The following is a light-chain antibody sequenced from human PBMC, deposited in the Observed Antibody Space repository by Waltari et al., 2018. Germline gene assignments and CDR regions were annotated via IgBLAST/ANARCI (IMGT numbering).Light chain of an antibody. J-gene: IGKJ2*01. CDR1: RSISSD. CDR3: QQYNNWPPYT. Sequence: EIVMTQSPATLSVAPGERATLSSRASRSISSDLAWYQQKPGQAPRLLIYGASTRATGIPARFSGSGSGTEFTLTISSLQSEDFAVYYCQQYNNWPPYTFGQGTKLEIK. V-gene: IGKV3-15*01. CDR2: GAS.